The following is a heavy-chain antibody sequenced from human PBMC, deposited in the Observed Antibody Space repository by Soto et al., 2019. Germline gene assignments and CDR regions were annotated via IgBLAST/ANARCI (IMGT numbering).Heavy chain of an antibody. CDR2: IYYSGST. D-gene: IGHD3-3*01. V-gene: IGHV4-31*03. J-gene: IGHJ6*02. CDR1: GGSISSGGYY. Sequence: PSETLSLTCTVSGGSISSGGYYWSWLRQHPGKGLEWIGYIYYSGSTYYNPSLKSRVTISVDTSKNQFSLKLSSVTAADTAVYYCARDRFWSGSNYYYGMDVWGQGTTVTVSS. CDR3: ARDRFWSGSNYYYGMDV.